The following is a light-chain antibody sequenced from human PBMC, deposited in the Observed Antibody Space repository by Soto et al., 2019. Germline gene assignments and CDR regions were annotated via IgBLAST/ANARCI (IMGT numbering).Light chain of an antibody. CDR3: GADHGSGTNFVYV. V-gene: IGLV9-49*03. J-gene: IGLJ1*01. CDR2: VGTGGIVG. CDR1: SGYSNYK. Sequence: QSVLTQPPSASASLGASVTLTCTLSSGYSNYKVDWYQQRQGKGPRFVMRVGTGGIVGSKGDGIPDRLSVLGSGLNRYLTIKNIQEEDEGDYYCGADHGSGTNFVYVFGTGTKVTVL.